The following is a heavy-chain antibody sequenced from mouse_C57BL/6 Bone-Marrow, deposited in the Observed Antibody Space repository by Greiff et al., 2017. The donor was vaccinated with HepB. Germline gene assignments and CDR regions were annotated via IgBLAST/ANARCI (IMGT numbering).Heavy chain of an antibody. D-gene: IGHD1-1*01. CDR1: GFTFSSYA. J-gene: IGHJ4*01. CDR2: ISDGGSYT. V-gene: IGHV5-4*03. CDR3: ARADGSSHYYAMDY. Sequence: EVKLQESGGGLVKPGGSLKLSCAASGFTFSSYAMSWVRQTPEKRLEWVATISDGGSYTYYPDNVKGRFTISRDNAKNNLYLQMSHLKSEDTAMYYCARADGSSHYYAMDYWGQGTSVTVSA.